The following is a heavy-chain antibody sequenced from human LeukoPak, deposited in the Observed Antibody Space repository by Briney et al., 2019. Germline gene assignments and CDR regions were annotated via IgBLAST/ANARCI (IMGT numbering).Heavy chain of an antibody. D-gene: IGHD2-15*01. CDR3: AKNGDRGAYCTGGTCYPYFYYYMDV. Sequence: PSETLSLTCTVSGGSISSYYWSWIRQPAGKGLEWIGRIYTSGSTNYNPSLKSRVTMSVDTSKNQFSLKLSSVTAADTAIYYCAKNGDRGAYCTGGTCYPYFYYYMDVWGKGTTVTI. CDR2: IYTSGST. J-gene: IGHJ6*03. CDR1: GGSISSYY. V-gene: IGHV4-4*07.